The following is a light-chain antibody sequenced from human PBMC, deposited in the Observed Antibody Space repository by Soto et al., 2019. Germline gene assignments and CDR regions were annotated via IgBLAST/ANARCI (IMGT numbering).Light chain of an antibody. V-gene: IGLV2-14*01. CDR2: DVN. CDR3: SSYTSSSTRVV. J-gene: IGLJ2*01. Sequence: QSVLTQPASVSGSPGQSITISCTGTSSDVGRYNYVSWYQQHPGKAPKLMIYDVNNRPSGVSNLFSGSKSGNTASLTISGLAAEDGADYYCSSYTSSSTRVVFGGGTKLTVL. CDR1: SSDVGRYNY.